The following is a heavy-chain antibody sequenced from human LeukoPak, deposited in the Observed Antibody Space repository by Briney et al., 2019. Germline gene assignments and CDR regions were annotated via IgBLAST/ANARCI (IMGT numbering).Heavy chain of an antibody. V-gene: IGHV4-59*01. CDR3: AGFGCGGDCYSAFDS. D-gene: IGHD2-21*02. CDR1: GGSISSYY. CDR2: IYYSGST. Sequence: SETLSLTRTVSGGSISSYYWSWIRQPPGKGLEWIGYIYYSGSTNYNPSLKSRVTISVDTSKNQFSLKLSSVTAADTAVYYCAGFGCGGDCYSAFDSWGQGTLVTVSS. J-gene: IGHJ4*02.